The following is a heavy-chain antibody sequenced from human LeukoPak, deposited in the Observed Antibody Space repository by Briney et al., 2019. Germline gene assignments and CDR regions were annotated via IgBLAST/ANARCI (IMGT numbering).Heavy chain of an antibody. CDR1: GFTFSSYA. V-gene: IGHV3-30-3*01. J-gene: IGHJ4*02. CDR2: ISYHGNNK. Sequence: GGSLRLSCAASGFTFSSYAMHWVRQAPGKGLEWVAVISYHGNNKFYADSVKGRFTISRDNSKNTLYLQMNSLRVEDTAVYYCARDEQGGFDYWAREPWSPSPQ. D-gene: IGHD3-16*01. CDR3: ARDEQGGFDY.